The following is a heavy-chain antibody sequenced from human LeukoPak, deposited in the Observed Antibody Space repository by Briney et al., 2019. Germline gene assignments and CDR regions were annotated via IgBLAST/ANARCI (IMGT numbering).Heavy chain of an antibody. J-gene: IGHJ4*02. CDR2: IRYDGSNK. Sequence: GGSLRLSCAASGFTFSSYGMHWVRQAPGKGLEWVAFIRYDGSNKYYADSVKGRFTISRDNSKNTLYLQMNSLRAEDTAVYYCAKNPQGFLGWLPFDYWAREPWSPSPQ. CDR3: AKNPQGFLGWLPFDY. CDR1: GFTFSSYG. D-gene: IGHD3-3*01. V-gene: IGHV3-30*02.